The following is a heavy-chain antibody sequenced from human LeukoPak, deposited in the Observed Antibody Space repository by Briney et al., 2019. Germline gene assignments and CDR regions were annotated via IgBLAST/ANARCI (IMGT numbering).Heavy chain of an antibody. CDR1: GFTFSSYA. V-gene: IGHV3-23*01. J-gene: IGHJ4*02. CDR2: ISGSGGST. Sequence: GGSLRLSCAASGFTFSSYAMSWVRQAPGKGLEWVSAISGSGGSTYYADSVKGRFTISRDNSKNTLYLQMNSLRAEDTAVYYCARGHRGVATLPTLDYWGRGTLVTVSS. CDR3: ARGHRGVATLPTLDY. D-gene: IGHD3-10*01.